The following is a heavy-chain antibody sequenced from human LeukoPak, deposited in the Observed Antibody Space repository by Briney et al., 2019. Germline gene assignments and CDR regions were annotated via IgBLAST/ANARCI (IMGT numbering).Heavy chain of an antibody. J-gene: IGHJ4*02. CDR2: ISYDGSDK. D-gene: IGHD6-13*01. Sequence: GSLRLSCAASGFTFSSYGMHWVRQAPGKGLEWVAVISYDGSDKNYADSVKGRFTISRDNSKNTLYLQMNSLRDEDTAVYYCAKDCSSTWYYLDYWGQGTLVTVSS. CDR3: AKDCSSTWYYLDY. CDR1: GFTFSSYG. V-gene: IGHV3-30*18.